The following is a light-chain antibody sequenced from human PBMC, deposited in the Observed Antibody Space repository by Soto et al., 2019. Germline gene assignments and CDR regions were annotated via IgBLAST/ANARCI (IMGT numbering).Light chain of an antibody. CDR2: AAS. V-gene: IGKV1-12*02. J-gene: IGKJ3*01. Sequence: DIQMTQSPSSVSASVGDRVTITCRASQVINKWLAWYQQKPGKAPKLLMYAASSLQSGVPSRFSGSGSGTDFTLTFSSLQPEDFATYYCQQANSFPFTFGPGTKVHIK. CDR3: QQANSFPFT. CDR1: QVINKW.